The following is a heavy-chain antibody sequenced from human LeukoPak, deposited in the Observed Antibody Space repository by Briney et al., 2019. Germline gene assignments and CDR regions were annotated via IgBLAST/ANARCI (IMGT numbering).Heavy chain of an antibody. V-gene: IGHV3-30-3*01. CDR1: GFTFSSYA. D-gene: IGHD5-12*01. CDR2: ISYDGGNK. CDR3: ARGREMATISRGDY. Sequence: GGSLRLSCAASGFTFSSYAMHWVRQAPGKGLEWVAVISYDGGNKYYADSVKGRFTISRDNSKNTVYLQMNSLRTEDTAVYYCARGREMATISRGDYWGRGTLATVSS. J-gene: IGHJ4*02.